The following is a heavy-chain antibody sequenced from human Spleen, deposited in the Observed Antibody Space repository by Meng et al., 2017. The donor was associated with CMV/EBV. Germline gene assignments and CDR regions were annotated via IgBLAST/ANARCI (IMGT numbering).Heavy chain of an antibody. V-gene: IGHV1-69*05. J-gene: IGHJ1*01. D-gene: IGHD6-13*01. Sequence: SVKVSCKASGYTFTGYYMFWVRQAPGQGLEWMGGIIPIFGTANYAQKFQGRVTITTDESTSTAYMELSSLRSEDTAVYYCARGPRIVAAGNIGYFQHWGQGTLVTVSS. CDR2: IIPIFGTA. CDR1: GYTFTGYY. CDR3: ARGPRIVAAGNIGYFQH.